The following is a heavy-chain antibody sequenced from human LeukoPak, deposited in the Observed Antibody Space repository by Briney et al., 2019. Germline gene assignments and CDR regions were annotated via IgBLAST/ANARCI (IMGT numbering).Heavy chain of an antibody. D-gene: IGHD3-10*01. V-gene: IGHV3-20*04. CDR2: INWNGGST. CDR1: GFTFDDYD. J-gene: IGHJ4*02. CDR3: ARPFGQLSSSYFDC. Sequence: GGSLRLSCVASGFTFDDYDMNWVRQAPGKGLEWVSRINWNGGSTAYADSVKGRFTISRDNAKNSLYLQMNSLRADDTALYYCARPFGQLSSSYFDCWGQGTLVTVSS.